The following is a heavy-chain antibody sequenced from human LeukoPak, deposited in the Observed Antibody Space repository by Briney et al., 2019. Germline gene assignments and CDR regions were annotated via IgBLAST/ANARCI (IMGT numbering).Heavy chain of an antibody. Sequence: PGGSLRLSCATSGFTLSDYYMDWVRQAPGKGLEWVGHIRHRTDSYTTEYAASVKGRFTISRDDSKNSVFLQMNSLKTEDTAVYYCVREWWYRFGSWGQGTLVTVSS. CDR2: IRHRTDSYTT. CDR1: GFTLSDYY. CDR3: VREWWYRFGS. J-gene: IGHJ4*02. V-gene: IGHV3-72*01. D-gene: IGHD2-15*01.